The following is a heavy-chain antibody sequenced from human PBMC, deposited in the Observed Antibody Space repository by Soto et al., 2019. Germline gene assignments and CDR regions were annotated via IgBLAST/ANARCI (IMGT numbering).Heavy chain of an antibody. CDR2: IYYSGST. V-gene: IGHV4-59*01. CDR3: ARVSDSSGLHFDY. CDR1: GGSISSYY. J-gene: IGHJ4*02. D-gene: IGHD3-22*01. Sequence: SETLSLTCTVSGGSISSYYWSWIRQPPGKGLEWIGYIYYSGSTNYNPSLKSRVTISVDTSKNQFSLKLSSVTAADTAVYYCARVSDSSGLHFDYWGPGTLVTVSS.